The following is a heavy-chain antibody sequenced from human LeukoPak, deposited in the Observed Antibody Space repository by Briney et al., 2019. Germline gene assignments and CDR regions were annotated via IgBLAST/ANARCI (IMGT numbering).Heavy chain of an antibody. Sequence: GGSLRLSRAASGSSFSNYAFNWVRQAPGRGLEWVSLISGSGLSTYYADSVKGRFTISRDNAKNTLYLQMNSLRADDTAVYYCAKDGPTAIPSWFDPWGQGTLVTVSS. CDR2: ISGSGLST. V-gene: IGHV3-23*01. CDR1: GSSFSNYA. CDR3: AKDGPTAIPSWFDP. J-gene: IGHJ5*02. D-gene: IGHD2-21*02.